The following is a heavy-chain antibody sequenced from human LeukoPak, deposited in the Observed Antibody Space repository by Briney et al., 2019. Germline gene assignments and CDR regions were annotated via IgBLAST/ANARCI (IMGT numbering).Heavy chain of an antibody. CDR3: ARDLGCSGGSCYFDAFDI. CDR1: GGTISRGGYY. J-gene: IGHJ3*02. D-gene: IGHD2-15*01. CDR2: IYYSGST. V-gene: IGHV4-31*03. Sequence: PSETVSLTCTVSGGTISRGGYYWSWIRQHPGKGLEWIGYIYYSGSTYYNPSLKSRVTISVDTSKNQFSLKLSSVTAADTAVYYCARDLGCSGGSCYFDAFDIWGQGTMVTVSS.